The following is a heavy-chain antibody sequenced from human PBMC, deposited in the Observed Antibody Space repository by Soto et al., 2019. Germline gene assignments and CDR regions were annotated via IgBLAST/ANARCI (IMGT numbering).Heavy chain of an antibody. J-gene: IGHJ5*02. V-gene: IGHV1-2*02. CDR2: VNPNTGLT. D-gene: IGHD3-9*01. Sequence: ASVKVSCKASGYTFTAIYMNWVRQAPGQGLEWMGWVNPNTGLTKYAQKFQGRVIMTRDTSINTAYMELSGLTSDDTAVYYCTTLRLDPWGQGTLVTVPQ. CDR3: TTLRLDP. CDR1: GYTFTAIY.